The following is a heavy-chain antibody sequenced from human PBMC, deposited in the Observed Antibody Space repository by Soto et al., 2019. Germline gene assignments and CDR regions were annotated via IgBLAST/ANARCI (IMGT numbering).Heavy chain of an antibody. V-gene: IGHV3-23*01. Sequence: EVQLLESGGGLVQPGGSLRLSCAASEFTFSSYSMIWVRQAPGKGLEWVSGVNGGGDNTYYAESVKGRFTISRDNSKNTLYLQMNSLRADDTAVFYCARGHFGVTMDVWGQGTTVTVSS. CDR2: VNGGGDNT. CDR3: ARGHFGVTMDV. D-gene: IGHD3-3*01. J-gene: IGHJ6*02. CDR1: EFTFSSYS.